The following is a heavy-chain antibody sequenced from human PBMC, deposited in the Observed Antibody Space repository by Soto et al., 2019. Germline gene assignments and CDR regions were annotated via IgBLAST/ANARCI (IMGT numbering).Heavy chain of an antibody. D-gene: IGHD4-17*01. V-gene: IGHV4-39*01. CDR2: IYYSGST. J-gene: IGHJ4*02. CDR1: GGSISSSSYY. CDR3: ARHLQYGFIDY. Sequence: QLQLQESGPGLVKPSETLSLTCTVSGGSISSSSYYWGWIRQPPGKGLEWIGSIYYSGSTYYNPSLKSRVTISVDTSKNQFSLKLSSVTAADTAVYYCARHLQYGFIDYWGQGTLVTVSS.